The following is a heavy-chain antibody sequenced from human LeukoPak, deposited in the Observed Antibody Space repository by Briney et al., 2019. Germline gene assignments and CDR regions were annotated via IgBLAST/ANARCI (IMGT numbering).Heavy chain of an antibody. CDR2: INGRSSNI. CDR1: GFSFSDYY. D-gene: IGHD1-26*01. CDR3: ARRVGATSDH. J-gene: IGHJ1*01. V-gene: IGHV3-11*01. Sequence: GGSVRLSCAASGFSFSDYYMTWVRQAPGRGLEWVSYINGRSSNIYYADTVKGRFTISRDNSKNSLYLHMNSLRVDDTAVYYCARRVGATSDHWGQGSLVTVAS.